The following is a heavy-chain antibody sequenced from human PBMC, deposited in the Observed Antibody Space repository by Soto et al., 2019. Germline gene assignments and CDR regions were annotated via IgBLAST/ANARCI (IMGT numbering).Heavy chain of an antibody. J-gene: IGHJ4*02. Sequence: PGGSLRLSCAASGFTFSSYSMNWVRQAPGKGLEWVSSISSSSSYIYYADSVKGRFTISRDNAKNSLYLQMNSLRAEDTAVYYCARAQRDVYCSGGSCYSGKLQTDYWGQGTLVTVSS. D-gene: IGHD2-15*01. CDR1: GFTFSSYS. CDR3: ARAQRDVYCSGGSCYSGKLQTDY. CDR2: ISSSSSYI. V-gene: IGHV3-21*01.